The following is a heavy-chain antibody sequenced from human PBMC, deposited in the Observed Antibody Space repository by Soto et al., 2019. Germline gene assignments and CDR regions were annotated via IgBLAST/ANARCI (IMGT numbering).Heavy chain of an antibody. J-gene: IGHJ6*02. D-gene: IGHD2-2*01. CDR1: GGSISSYY. Sequence: PSETLSLTXTVSGGSISSYYWSWIRQPPGKGLEWIGYIYYSGSTNYNPSLKSRVTISVDTSKNQFSLKLSSVTAADTAVYYCARAAGYCSSTSCYYYYYYGMDVWGQGTTVTVSS. V-gene: IGHV4-59*01. CDR2: IYYSGST. CDR3: ARAAGYCSSTSCYYYYYYGMDV.